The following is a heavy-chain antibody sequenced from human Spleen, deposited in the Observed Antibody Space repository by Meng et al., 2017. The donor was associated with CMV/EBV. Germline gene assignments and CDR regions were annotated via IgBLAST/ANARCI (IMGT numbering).Heavy chain of an antibody. CDR2: ISHNGGT. D-gene: IGHD3-3*01. J-gene: IGHJ3*02. CDR1: GGSISSVFS. Sequence: SETLSLTCSVSGGSISSVFSWGWIRQPPGTGLEWIGTISHNGGTDYKSSLKSRVFISVDTSKNQVSLKLTSVTAADTAVYYCARDGSGYLNDAFDIWGHGTMVTVSS. CDR3: ARDGSGYLNDAFDI. V-gene: IGHV4-38-2*02.